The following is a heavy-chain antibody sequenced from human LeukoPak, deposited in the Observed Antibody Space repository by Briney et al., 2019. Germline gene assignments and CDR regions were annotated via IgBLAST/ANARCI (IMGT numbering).Heavy chain of an antibody. D-gene: IGHD1-26*01. CDR2: IYSGGST. J-gene: IGHJ6*02. Sequence: GGSLRLSCAASGFIVGSNYMSWVRQAPGKGLEWVSVIYSGGSTYYADPVKGRFTISRDNSKNTLYLQMNSLRAEDTAVYYCARDQDGGSYPWAHYYYGMDVWGQGTTVTVSS. CDR3: ARDQDGGSYPWAHYYYGMDV. V-gene: IGHV3-53*01. CDR1: GFIVGSNY.